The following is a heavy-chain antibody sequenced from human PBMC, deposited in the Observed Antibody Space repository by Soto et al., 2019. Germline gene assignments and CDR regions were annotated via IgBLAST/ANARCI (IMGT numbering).Heavy chain of an antibody. CDR2: IRGFSPYT. V-gene: IGHV3-21*01. CDR1: GFTFRTYT. D-gene: IGHD2-15*01. Sequence: PGGSLRLSXVASGFTFRTYTMNWVRQAPGKGLEWVSGIRGFSPYTFYAESVKGRFTISRDNAKNSLYLQMNSLGVEDTAVYYCARDRGYDAHDYYYNAMDVWGQGTTVTVSS. CDR3: ARDRGYDAHDYYYNAMDV. J-gene: IGHJ6*02.